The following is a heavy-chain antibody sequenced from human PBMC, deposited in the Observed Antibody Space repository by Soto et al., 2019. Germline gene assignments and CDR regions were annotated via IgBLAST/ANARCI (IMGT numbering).Heavy chain of an antibody. CDR3: AIGFTSCSGGSCPDY. D-gene: IGHD2-15*01. Sequence: QVQLVQSGAEVKKPGASVKVSCKASGYTFTSYGINWVRQAPGQGREWMGWISTYNGNTNYAQKFQGTVTVTTDTSTTTAYMELRSLRSDDTAIYYCAIGFTSCSGGSCPDYWGQGTLVTVSS. CDR1: GYTFTSYG. CDR2: ISTYNGNT. V-gene: IGHV1-18*01. J-gene: IGHJ4*02.